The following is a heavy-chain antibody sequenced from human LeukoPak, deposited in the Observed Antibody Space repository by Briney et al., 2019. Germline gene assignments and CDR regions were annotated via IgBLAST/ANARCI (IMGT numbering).Heavy chain of an antibody. D-gene: IGHD2-21*01. Sequence: GGSLRLSCAASGFTFNNYAASWVRQAPGKGLEWVSAFVGGDTTYYADSVKGRFTISRDNSRNTLYLQMNTLRAEDTAVYYCAKEYSQFESTSPLDYWGQGTLVTVSS. CDR3: AKEYSQFESTSPLDY. CDR2: FVGGDTT. V-gene: IGHV3-23*01. CDR1: GFTFNNYA. J-gene: IGHJ4*02.